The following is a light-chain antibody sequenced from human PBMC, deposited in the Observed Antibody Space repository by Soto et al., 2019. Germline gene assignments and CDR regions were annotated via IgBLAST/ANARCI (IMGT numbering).Light chain of an antibody. CDR3: HTYNSYSLHT. CDR1: QSVSRR. V-gene: IGKV1-5*01. J-gene: IGKJ2*01. CDR2: DAS. Sequence: DIPMTQSPSTLSASVGDRITITCRASQSVSRRLAWFQQKPGKAPKLLIYDASSLESGVPSRFSGRGSGREFTLTISSLQPDDCATYYCHTYNSYSLHTFGQGTKLEIK.